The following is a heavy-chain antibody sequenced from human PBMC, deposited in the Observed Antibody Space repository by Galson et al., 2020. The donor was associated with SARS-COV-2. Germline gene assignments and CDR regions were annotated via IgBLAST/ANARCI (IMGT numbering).Heavy chain of an antibody. CDR2: IYYSGST. J-gene: IGHJ6*03. Sequence: ETLSLTCTVSGDSISRYYWSWIRQPPGKGLEWIGYIYYSGSTYYNPSLKSRVTISLDTSKKQFSLKVSSVTAADTAVYYCARAGYCRGSDCYVGRPLQSEYHYYMDVWGRGTTVSVSS. CDR1: GDSISRYY. CDR3: ARAGYCRGSDCYVGRPLQSEYHYYMDV. D-gene: IGHD2-21*02. V-gene: IGHV4-59*01.